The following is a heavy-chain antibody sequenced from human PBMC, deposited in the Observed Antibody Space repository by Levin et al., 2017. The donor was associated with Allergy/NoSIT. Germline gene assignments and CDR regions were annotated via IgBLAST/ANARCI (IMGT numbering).Heavy chain of an antibody. V-gene: IGHV3-53*01. CDR1: GFTVSSNY. CDR3: ARYYRPTRGLDY. Sequence: RGESLKISCVASGFTVSSNYMSWVRQAPGKGLDWVSVMYSGGRTDYADSVQGRFTISRDNSKNTVYLQMNSLRVDDTAVYFCARYYRPTRGLDYWGQGTLVTVSS. D-gene: IGHD1-14*01. J-gene: IGHJ4*02. CDR2: MYSGGRT.